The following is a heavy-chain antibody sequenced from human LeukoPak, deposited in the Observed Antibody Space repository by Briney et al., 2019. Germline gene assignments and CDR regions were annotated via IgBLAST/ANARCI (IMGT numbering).Heavy chain of an antibody. CDR1: GGSISSYY. V-gene: IGHV4-59*01. CDR2: IYYSGST. CDR3: AIGVCSGGSCRNWFYP. D-gene: IGHD2-15*01. J-gene: IGHJ5*02. Sequence: SETLSLTCTVSGGSISSYYWSWIRQPPGKGLEWIGYIYYSGSTNYNPSLKSRVTISVDTSKNRFSLKLSSVTAADTAVYYCAIGVCSGGSCRNWFYPWGQGTLVTVSS.